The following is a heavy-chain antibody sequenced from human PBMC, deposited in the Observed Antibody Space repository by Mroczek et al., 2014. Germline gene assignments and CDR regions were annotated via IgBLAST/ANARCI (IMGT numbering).Heavy chain of an antibody. D-gene: IGHD3-22*01. Sequence: QVQLQQWGAGLLKPSETLSLTCAVYGGSFSGYYWSWIRQPPGKGLEWIGEINHSGSTNYNPSLKSRVTISVDTSKNQFSLKLSSVTAADTAVYYCAREGRMSSGYYNFDYWGQGTLVTVSS. CDR2: INHSGST. CDR1: GGSFSGYY. J-gene: IGHJ4*02. V-gene: IGHV4-34*01. CDR3: AREGRMSSGYYNFDY.